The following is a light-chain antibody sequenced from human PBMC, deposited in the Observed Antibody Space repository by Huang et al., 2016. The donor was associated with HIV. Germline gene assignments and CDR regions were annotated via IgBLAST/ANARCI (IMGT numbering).Light chain of an antibody. V-gene: IGKV2-28*01. CDR2: LGS. CDR3: MQALQTPRT. CDR1: ESLLHRNGYNY. Sequence: IVMTQSPLSLPVTPGEPASISCRSSESLLHRNGYNYLDWYLQKPGQSPHLLIYLGSNRASGVPDRFSGSGSGTDFTVKISRVEAEDVGVYYCMQALQTPRTFGQGTKVEIK. J-gene: IGKJ1*01.